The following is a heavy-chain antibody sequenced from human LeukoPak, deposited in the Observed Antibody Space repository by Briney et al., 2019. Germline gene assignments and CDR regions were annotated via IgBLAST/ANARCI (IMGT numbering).Heavy chain of an antibody. CDR3: AKMTYYYDSSGKGGAFDI. Sequence: GGSLRLSRAASGFTFSSYAMSWVRQAPGKGLEWVSAISGSGGSTYYADSVKGRFTISRDNSKNTLYLQMNSLRAEDTAVYYCAKMTYYYDSSGKGGAFDIWGQGTMVTVSS. CDR2: ISGSGGST. CDR1: GFTFSSYA. V-gene: IGHV3-23*01. D-gene: IGHD3-22*01. J-gene: IGHJ3*02.